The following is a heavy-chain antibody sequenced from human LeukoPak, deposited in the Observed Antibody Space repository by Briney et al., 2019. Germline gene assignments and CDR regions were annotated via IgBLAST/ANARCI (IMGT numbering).Heavy chain of an antibody. CDR2: IYYSGST. CDR3: ARERYYGSGSED. V-gene: IGHV4-39*07. D-gene: IGHD3-10*01. Sequence: SETLSLTCTVSGGSISSSSYYWGWIRQPPGKGLVWIGSIYYSGSTHYNPSLKSRVTISVDTSKNQFSVKLSSVTAADTAVYYCARERYYGSGSEDWGQGTLVTASS. J-gene: IGHJ4*02. CDR1: GGSISSSSYY.